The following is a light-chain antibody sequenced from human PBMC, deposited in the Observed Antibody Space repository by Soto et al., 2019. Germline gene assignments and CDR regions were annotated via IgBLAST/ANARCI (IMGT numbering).Light chain of an antibody. V-gene: IGKV1-5*03. CDR2: KAA. CDR3: QQYNSAWT. J-gene: IGKJ1*01. Sequence: DIQMTQSPSTLSASVGDRVTITCRASQSISSWLAWYQQKPGKAPKLLIYKAAVLESGVPSRFSGSGSGTEFSLTISSLQPDDFATYYCQQYNSAWTFGHGTKVQI. CDR1: QSISSW.